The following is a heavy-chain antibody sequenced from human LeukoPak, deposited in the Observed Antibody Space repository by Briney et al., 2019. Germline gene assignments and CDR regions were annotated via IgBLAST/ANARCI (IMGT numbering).Heavy chain of an antibody. CDR2: IKHGGST. Sequence: KPSETLSPPFAVYGGSFSGYYWSRVPQPPGKGLGWIGEIKHGGSTNYNPSLKSRLTISVDTSKNQFSLKLSSVTAADTAVYYCAREGVYYDILAAYYRPYYFDFWGQGTLVTVYS. D-gene: IGHD3-9*01. CDR1: GGSFSGYY. CDR3: AREGVYYDILAAYYRPYYFDF. V-gene: IGHV4-34*01. J-gene: IGHJ4*02.